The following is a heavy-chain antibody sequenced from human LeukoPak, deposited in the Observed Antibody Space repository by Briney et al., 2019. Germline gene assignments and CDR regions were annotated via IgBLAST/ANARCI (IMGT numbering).Heavy chain of an antibody. D-gene: IGHD4-17*01. J-gene: IGHJ4*02. V-gene: IGHV4-59*12. Sequence: SETLSFTCTVSGGSISSYYWSWIRQPPGKGLEWIGYIYYSGSTNYNPSLKSRVTISVDTSKNQFSLKLSSVTAADTAVYYCARADYGLKYYFDYWGQGTLVTVSS. CDR2: IYYSGST. CDR3: ARADYGLKYYFDY. CDR1: GGSISSYY.